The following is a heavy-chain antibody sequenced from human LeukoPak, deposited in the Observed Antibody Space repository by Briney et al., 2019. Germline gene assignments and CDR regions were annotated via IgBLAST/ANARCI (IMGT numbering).Heavy chain of an antibody. CDR2: IYYSGST. CDR3: ARAREYCTNGVCYRGIGNFDY. V-gene: IGHV4-59*12. J-gene: IGHJ4*02. D-gene: IGHD2-8*01. Sequence: SETLSLTCTVSGGSISSYYWSWIRQPPGKGLEWIGYIYYSGSTNYNPSLKSRVTISVDRSKNQFSLKLSSVTAADTAVYYCARAREYCTNGVCYRGIGNFDYWGQGTLVTVSS. CDR1: GGSISSYY.